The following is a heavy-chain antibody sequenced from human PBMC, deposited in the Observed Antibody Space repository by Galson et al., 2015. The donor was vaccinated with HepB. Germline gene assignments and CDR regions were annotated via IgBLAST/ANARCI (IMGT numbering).Heavy chain of an antibody. Sequence: SETLSLTCTVSGGSISIYYWSWIRQPAGKGLEWIGRIHTSGSTHYNPSLKSRVTMSVDTSKNEFSLNLSSVTAADTAVYHCARHSVARNYYYGMDVWGQGTTVTVSS. V-gene: IGHV4-4*07. J-gene: IGHJ6*02. CDR3: ARHSVARNYYYGMDV. CDR2: IHTSGST. D-gene: IGHD5-12*01. CDR1: GGSISIYY.